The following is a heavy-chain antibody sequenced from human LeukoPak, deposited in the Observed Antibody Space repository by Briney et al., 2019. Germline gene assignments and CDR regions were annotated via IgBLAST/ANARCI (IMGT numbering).Heavy chain of an antibody. Sequence: GASGKVSCKAYGGTFSSYAISWVRQAPGQGLEWMGGIIPIFGTANYAQKFQGRVTITTDESTSTAYMELSSLRSEDTAVYYGARVARYDFWSGHFDYWGQGTLVTVSS. CDR3: ARVARYDFWSGHFDY. CDR2: IIPIFGTA. V-gene: IGHV1-69*05. D-gene: IGHD3-3*01. CDR1: GGTFSSYA. J-gene: IGHJ4*02.